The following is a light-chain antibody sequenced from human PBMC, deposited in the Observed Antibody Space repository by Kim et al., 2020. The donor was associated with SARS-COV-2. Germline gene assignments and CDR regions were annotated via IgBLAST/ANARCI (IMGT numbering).Light chain of an antibody. J-gene: IGKJ2*03. CDR3: QQYCGTPLYS. CDR2: GAS. V-gene: IGKV3-20*01. Sequence: EIVLTQSPGTLSLSPGERATLSCRASQSVSSSYLAWYQQKPGQAPRLLIYGASSRATGIPDRFSGSGSGTDFTLTISRLEPEDFAVYYCQQYCGTPLYSFGEGTKLEI. CDR1: QSVSSSY.